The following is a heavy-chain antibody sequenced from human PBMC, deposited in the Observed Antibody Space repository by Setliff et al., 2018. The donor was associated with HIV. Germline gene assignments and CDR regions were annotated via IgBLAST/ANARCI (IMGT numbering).Heavy chain of an antibody. CDR2: IYTSGNT. D-gene: IGHD2-21*01. J-gene: IGHJ4*02. V-gene: IGHV4-61*09. CDR1: GGSISSGSYY. Sequence: SETLSLTCTVSGGSISSGSYYWSWIRQPAGKGLEWIGHIYTSGNTNHNPSLKSRVTISVDTSENQFSLKLSSVTAADTAVYCCARQVTVVGYFETAAGSFNYWGPGTLVTVS. CDR3: ARQVTVVGYFETAAGSFNY.